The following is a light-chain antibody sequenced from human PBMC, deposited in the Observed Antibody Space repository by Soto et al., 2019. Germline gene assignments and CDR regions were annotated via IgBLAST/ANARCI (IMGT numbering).Light chain of an antibody. CDR2: LNSDGSH. Sequence: QPVLTQSPSASASLGASVKLTCTLSSGHSSYAIAWHQQQPEKGPRYLMKLNSDGSHSKGDGIPDRFSGSSSGAERYLTISSLQSEDEADYYCQNWGTGFWVFGGGTKVTVL. CDR1: SGHSSYA. J-gene: IGLJ3*02. CDR3: QNWGTGFWV. V-gene: IGLV4-69*01.